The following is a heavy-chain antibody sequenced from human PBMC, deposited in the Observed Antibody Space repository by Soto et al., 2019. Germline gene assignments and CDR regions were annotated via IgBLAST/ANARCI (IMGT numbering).Heavy chain of an antibody. J-gene: IGHJ4*02. V-gene: IGHV3-21*01. CDR3: ARERPHHHSF. CDR2: ITAGGSDR. Sequence: PGGSLRLSCAASGFPFSSYTMNWVRQAPGTGLEWVSSITAGGSDRFYSDSVKGRFTVSRDNAQNSMSLQMNSLRAEDTGIYYCARERPHHHSFWGQGTLVTVSS. CDR1: GFPFSSYT.